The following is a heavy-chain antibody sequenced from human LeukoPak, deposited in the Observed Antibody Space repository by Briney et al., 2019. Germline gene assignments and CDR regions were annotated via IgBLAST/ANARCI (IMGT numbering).Heavy chain of an antibody. CDR2: IKQDASEK. J-gene: IGHJ4*02. CDR3: ARGLPLDY. Sequence: GGSLRLSCAASGFTFSRYWMSWVRQAPGKGLGWVANIKQDASEKSYVGSVKGRFTISRDNAKNSLYLQMSSLRADDTAVYYCARGLPLDYWGQGTLVTVSS. CDR1: GFTFSRYW. V-gene: IGHV3-7*01.